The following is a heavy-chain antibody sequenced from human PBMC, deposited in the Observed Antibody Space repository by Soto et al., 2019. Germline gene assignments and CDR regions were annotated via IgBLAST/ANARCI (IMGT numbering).Heavy chain of an antibody. V-gene: IGHV3-7*03. J-gene: IGHJ6*02. CDR3: MEV. CDR1: GINFNDYW. CDR2: IKEDGSSK. Sequence: PGGSLRLSCAASGINFNDYWMSWVRQAPGKGLEWVANIKEDGSSKYYVDSVKGRFTISRDNAKNSLYLQMNSLRAEDTALYYNMEVWGQGTMVTVSS.